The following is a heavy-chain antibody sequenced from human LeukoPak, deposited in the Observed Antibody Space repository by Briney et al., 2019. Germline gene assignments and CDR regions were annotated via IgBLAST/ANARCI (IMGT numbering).Heavy chain of an antibody. J-gene: IGHJ5*02. Sequence: PSETLSLTCTVSGYSISSGYYWGWIRPPPGKGLEWIGSIYHSGSTHYNPSLKSRVTISVDTSKNHFSLKLRSVTAADTAVYYCARVPHSSSSEWFDPWGQGTLVTVSS. V-gene: IGHV4-38-2*02. CDR3: ARVPHSSSSEWFDP. D-gene: IGHD6-6*01. CDR1: GYSISSGYY. CDR2: IYHSGST.